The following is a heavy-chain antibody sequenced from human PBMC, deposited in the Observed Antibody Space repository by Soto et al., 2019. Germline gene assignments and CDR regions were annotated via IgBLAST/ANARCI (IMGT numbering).Heavy chain of an antibody. CDR1: GGAFSSYA. CDR3: ASPRIAVAGPGYFQH. D-gene: IGHD6-19*01. V-gene: IGHV1-69*13. J-gene: IGHJ1*01. CDR2: IIPIFGTA. Sequence: VKVSCKASGGAFSSYAISWVRQAPGQGLEWMGGIIPIFGTANYAQKFQGRVTITADESTSTAYMELSSLRSEDTAVYYCASPRIAVAGPGYFQHRCEGTLVTVSS.